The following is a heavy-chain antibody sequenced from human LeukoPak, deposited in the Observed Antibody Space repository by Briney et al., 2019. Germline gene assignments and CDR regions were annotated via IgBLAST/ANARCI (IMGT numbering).Heavy chain of an antibody. J-gene: IGHJ1*01. CDR1: GGSFSGYY. D-gene: IGHD4-17*01. V-gene: IGHV4-34*01. CDR2: INHSGST. CDR3: AHGYYEYFQH. Sequence: SETLSLTCAVYGGSFSGYYWSWIRQPPGKGLEWIGEINHSGSTNYNPSLKSRVTISVDTSKNQFSLKLSSVTAADTAVYYCAHGYYEYFQHWGQGTLVTVSS.